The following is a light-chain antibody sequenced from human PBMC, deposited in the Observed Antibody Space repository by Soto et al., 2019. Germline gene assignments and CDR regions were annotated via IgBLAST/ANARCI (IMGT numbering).Light chain of an antibody. V-gene: IGKV3D-15*01. CDR3: QQGHSNPIT. J-gene: IGKJ5*01. CDR1: QSVSSY. Sequence: EIVLTHSPATLSLSPGGRAALSCRASQSVSSYLAWYQHKPGQAPRLLIYDASTRATDIPARFSGSGSGTDFTLTISSLQPEDFATYYCQQGHSNPITLGQGTRLEIK. CDR2: DAS.